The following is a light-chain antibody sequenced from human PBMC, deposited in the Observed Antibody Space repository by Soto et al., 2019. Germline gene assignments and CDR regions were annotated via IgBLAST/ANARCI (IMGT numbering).Light chain of an antibody. Sequence: ALTQPASVSGSPGQSITISCTGTSSDVGGYNYVSWYQQQSGKAPKLMIHEVSNRPSGVSNRFSGSKSGNTASLTISGLQAEEEADYYCSSYTSSRAYVFGIGTKVT. CDR1: SSDVGGYNY. CDR3: SSYTSSRAYV. J-gene: IGLJ1*01. CDR2: EVS. V-gene: IGLV2-14*01.